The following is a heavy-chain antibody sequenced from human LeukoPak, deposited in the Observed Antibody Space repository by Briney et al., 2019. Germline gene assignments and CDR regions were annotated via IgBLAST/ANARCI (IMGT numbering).Heavy chain of an antibody. CDR2: IYYSGST. D-gene: IGHD5-24*01. J-gene: IGHJ5*02. CDR1: GGSISSYY. Sequence: PSETLSLTCTVSGGSISSYYWSWIRQPPGKGLEWIGYIYYSGSTSFNPSLKSRVTISVDTSKNQFSLKLSSVTAADTAVYYCARHTGWLQPNWFDPWGQGTLVTVSS. CDR3: ARHTGWLQPNWFDP. V-gene: IGHV4-59*08.